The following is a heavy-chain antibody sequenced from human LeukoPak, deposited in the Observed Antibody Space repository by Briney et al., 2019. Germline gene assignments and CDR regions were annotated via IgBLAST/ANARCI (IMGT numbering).Heavy chain of an antibody. Sequence: SGRSLRLSCAASGFTFSSYGMHWVRQAPGKGLEWVAVIWYDGSNKYYADSVKGRFTISRDNSKNTLYLQMNSLRAEDTAVYYCAKDEYHGGEKFDYWGQGTLVTVSS. CDR2: IWYDGSNK. D-gene: IGHD2-21*01. V-gene: IGHV3-33*06. J-gene: IGHJ4*02. CDR3: AKDEYHGGEKFDY. CDR1: GFTFSSYG.